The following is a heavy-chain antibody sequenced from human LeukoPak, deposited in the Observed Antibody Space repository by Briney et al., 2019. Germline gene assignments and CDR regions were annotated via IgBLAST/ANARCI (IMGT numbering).Heavy chain of an antibody. CDR3: AGRITIFGVVPISNYMDV. CDR1: GGSISSGSYY. CDR2: IYTSGST. V-gene: IGHV4-61*02. D-gene: IGHD3-3*01. Sequence: SQTLSLTCTVSGGSISSGSYYWSWIRQPAGKGLEWIGRIYTSGSTNYNPSLKSRVTISVDTSKNQFSLKLSSVTAADTAVYYCAGRITIFGVVPISNYMDVWGKGTTVTVSS. J-gene: IGHJ6*03.